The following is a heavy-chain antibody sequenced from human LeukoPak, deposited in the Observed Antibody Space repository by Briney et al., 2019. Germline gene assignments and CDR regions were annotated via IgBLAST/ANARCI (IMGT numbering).Heavy chain of an antibody. CDR1: GYTFTSYD. D-gene: IGHD3-22*01. CDR2: MNPNSGNT. V-gene: IGHV1-8*03. CDR3: ANPYYYDSSAFSD. Sequence: GASVKVSCKASGYTFTSYDINWVRQATGQGLEWMGWMNPNSGNTGYAQKFQGRVTITRNTSISTAYMELSSLRSEDTAVYYCANPYYYDSSAFSDWGQGTLVTVSS. J-gene: IGHJ4*02.